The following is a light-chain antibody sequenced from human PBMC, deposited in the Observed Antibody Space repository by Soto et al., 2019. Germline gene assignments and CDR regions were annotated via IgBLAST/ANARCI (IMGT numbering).Light chain of an antibody. CDR1: SSDVGGYNY. V-gene: IGLV2-14*01. J-gene: IGLJ1*01. Sequence: QSVLTQPVSVAGCLGQSITISCTGTSSDVGGYNYVSWYQQLPGKAPRLMIYEVSNRPSGVSNRFSGSKSGNTASLTISGLQAEDEADYYCSSYTSSSTYVFGTGTKVTVL. CDR3: SSYTSSSTYV. CDR2: EVS.